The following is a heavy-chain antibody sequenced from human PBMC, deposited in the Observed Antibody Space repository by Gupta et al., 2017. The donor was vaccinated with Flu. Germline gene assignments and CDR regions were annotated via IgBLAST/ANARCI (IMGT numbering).Heavy chain of an antibody. CDR3: ARDLGDYYDSSGYYPNNWFDP. CDR2: INPNSGGT. V-gene: IGHV1-2*02. Sequence: QVQLVQSGAEVKKPGASVKVSCKASGYTFTGYYMHWVRQAPGQGLEWMGWINPNSGGTNYAQKFQGRVTMTRDTSISTAYMELSRLRSDDTAVYYCARDLGDYYDSSGYYPNNWFDPWGQGTLVTVSS. J-gene: IGHJ5*02. CDR1: GYTFTGYY. D-gene: IGHD3-22*01.